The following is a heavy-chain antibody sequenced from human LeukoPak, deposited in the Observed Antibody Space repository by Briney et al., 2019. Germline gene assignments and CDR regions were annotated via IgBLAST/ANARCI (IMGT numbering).Heavy chain of an antibody. CDR1: GFTFSSYA. V-gene: IGHV3-30*04. J-gene: IGHJ3*02. CDR3: ARDQDYDFWSSGFTFDI. D-gene: IGHD3-3*01. Sequence: PGGSLRLSCAASGFTFSSYAMHWVRQAPGKGLEWVAVISYDGSNKYYADSVKGRFTISRDNSKYTLYLQMNSLRAEDTAVYYCARDQDYDFWSSGFTFDIWGQGTMVTVSS. CDR2: ISYDGSNK.